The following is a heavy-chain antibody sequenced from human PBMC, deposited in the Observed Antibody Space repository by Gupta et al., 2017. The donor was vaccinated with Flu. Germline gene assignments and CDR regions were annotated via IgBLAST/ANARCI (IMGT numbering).Heavy chain of an antibody. J-gene: IGHJ4*02. V-gene: IGHV3-23*01. CDR3: AKDLVGGCRTVTCYPPDF. CDR1: GFTFSTYT. D-gene: IGHD5-12*01. Sequence: VQLLESGGGWVQPGGSLRLSCAASGFTFSTYTMNWVRQAPGKGLEWVSGISGSGTATHYASSVKGRFTISRENSRNTGYLQMNSLGAEDTAIYYCAKDLVGGCRTVTCYPPDFWGQGTLVTVSS. CDR2: ISGSGTAT.